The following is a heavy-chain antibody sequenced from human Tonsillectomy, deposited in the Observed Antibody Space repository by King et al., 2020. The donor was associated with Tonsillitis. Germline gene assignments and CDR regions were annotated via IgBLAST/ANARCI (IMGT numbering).Heavy chain of an antibody. Sequence: QLQESGPGLVKPSQTLSLTCTVSGGSISSGGYYWSWIRQHPGKGLEWIGYIYYTGSTYYNPSLKSRVTISVDTSKNQFSLKLSSVTAADTAVYYCARDVRATYYSLWTSGAKGPRSPSP. D-gene: IGHD2-15*01. CDR3: ARDVRATYYSLWTS. V-gene: IGHV4-31*03. CDR2: IYYTGST. CDR1: GGSISSGGYY. J-gene: IGHJ6*02.